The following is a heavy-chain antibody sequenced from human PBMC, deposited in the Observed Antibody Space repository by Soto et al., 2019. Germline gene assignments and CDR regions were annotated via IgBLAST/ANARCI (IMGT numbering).Heavy chain of an antibody. J-gene: IGHJ5*02. V-gene: IGHV1-69*13. D-gene: IGHD6-13*01. CDR1: GGTFSSYA. CDR2: IIPIFGTA. Sequence: SVKVSCKASGGTFSSYAISWVRQAPGQGLEWMGGIIPIFGTANYAQKFQGRVTITADESTSTAYMELSSLRSEDTAVYYYAREIGAAAGTWIRTRFDPWGQGTLVTVSS. CDR3: AREIGAAAGTWIRTRFDP.